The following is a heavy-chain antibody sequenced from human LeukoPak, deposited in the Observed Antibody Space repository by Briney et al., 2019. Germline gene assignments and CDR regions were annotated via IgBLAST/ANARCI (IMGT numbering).Heavy chain of an antibody. V-gene: IGHV3-49*03. CDR1: GFTFGDYA. Sequence: GGSLRLSCTASGFTFGDYAMSWLRQAPGKGLEWVGFIRSKAYGGTTEYAASVKGRFTISRDDSKSIAYLQMNSLKTEDTAVYYCTRDRTTVDYWVQGTLVTVSS. D-gene: IGHD4-17*01. CDR3: TRDRTTVDY. J-gene: IGHJ4*02. CDR2: IRSKAYGGTT.